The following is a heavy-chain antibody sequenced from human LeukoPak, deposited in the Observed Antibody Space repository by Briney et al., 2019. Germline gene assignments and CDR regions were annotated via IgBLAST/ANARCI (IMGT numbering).Heavy chain of an antibody. CDR1: GYTLTELS. CDR3: ARGPRWGSSTALDY. V-gene: IGHV1-2*02. D-gene: IGHD2-2*01. CDR2: NNPNSGGT. Sequence: ASVKVSCKVSGYTLTELSMHWVRQAPGQGLEWMGWNNPNSGGTNYAQKFQGRVTMTRDTSISTAYMELSRLRSDDTAVYYCARGPRWGSSTALDYWGQGTLVTVSS. J-gene: IGHJ4*02.